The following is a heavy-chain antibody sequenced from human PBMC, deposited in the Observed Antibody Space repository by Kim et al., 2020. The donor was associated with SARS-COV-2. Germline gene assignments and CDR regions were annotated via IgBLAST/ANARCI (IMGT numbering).Heavy chain of an antibody. CDR3: ARAEGILTGYYKIDY. CDR1: GYSFTSYW. J-gene: IGHJ4*02. Sequence: GESLKISCKGSGYSFTSYWIRWVRQMPGKGLEWMGRIDPSDSYTIYSPSFQGHVTISADKSISTAYLQWSSLKASDTAMYYCARAEGILTGYYKIDYWGQGTLVTVSS. D-gene: IGHD3-9*01. V-gene: IGHV5-10-1*01. CDR2: IDPSDSYT.